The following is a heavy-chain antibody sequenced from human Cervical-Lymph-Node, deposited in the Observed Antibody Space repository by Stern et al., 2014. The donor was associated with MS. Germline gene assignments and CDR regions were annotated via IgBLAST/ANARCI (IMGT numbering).Heavy chain of an antibody. J-gene: IGHJ6*02. V-gene: IGHV2-70*04. CDR3: ARQRLYYYGSGTEGGLNV. Sequence: ESGPALVKPTQTLTLTCTLSGVSLTSSGVRVSWIRQPPGKALEWLARIDWDDDKFSSTSLKTRLTISKDTSKNQVVLTMTNMDPADTATYYCARQRLYYYGSGTEGGLNVWGQGTTVTVSS. CDR1: GVSLTSSGVR. D-gene: IGHD3-10*01. CDR2: IDWDDDK.